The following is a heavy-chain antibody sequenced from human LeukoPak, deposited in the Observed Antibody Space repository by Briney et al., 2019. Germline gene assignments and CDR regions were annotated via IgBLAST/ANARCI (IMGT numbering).Heavy chain of an antibody. Sequence: ASVKVSCKASGYTFSSYAISWVRQAPGQGLEWMGGIIPIFGTANYAQKFQGRVTITADESTSTAYMELSSLRSEDTAVYYCARDEKNVDTVSHLGYWGQGTLVTVSS. J-gene: IGHJ4*02. CDR1: GYTFSSYA. CDR3: ARDEKNVDTVSHLGY. V-gene: IGHV1-69*13. D-gene: IGHD5-18*01. CDR2: IIPIFGTA.